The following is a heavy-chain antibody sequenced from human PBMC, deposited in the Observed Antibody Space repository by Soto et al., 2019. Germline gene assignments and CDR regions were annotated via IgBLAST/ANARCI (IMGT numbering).Heavy chain of an antibody. CDR2: ISYDGSNK. CDR3: ARDHEGHDYSNYGAFDI. V-gene: IGHV3-30-3*01. D-gene: IGHD4-4*01. Sequence: GGSLRLSCAASGFTFSSYAMHWVRQAPGKGLEWVAVISYDGSNKYYADSVKGRFTISRDNSKNTLYLQMNSLRAEDTAVYYCARDHEGHDYSNYGAFDIWGQGTMVTVSS. J-gene: IGHJ3*02. CDR1: GFTFSSYA.